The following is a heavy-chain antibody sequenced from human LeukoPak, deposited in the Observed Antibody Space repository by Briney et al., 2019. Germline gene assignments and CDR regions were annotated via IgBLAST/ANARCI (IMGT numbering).Heavy chain of an antibody. V-gene: IGHV1-46*01. Sequence: ASVKVSCKASGYTFTSYYMHWVRQAPGQGLEWMGIINPSGGSTSYAQKFQGRVTMTRDMSTSTAYMELSSLRSEDTAVYYCARDIGSSGWYEGLDYWGQGTLVTVSS. CDR3: ARDIGSSGWYEGLDY. J-gene: IGHJ4*02. CDR2: INPSGGST. CDR1: GYTFTSYY. D-gene: IGHD6-19*01.